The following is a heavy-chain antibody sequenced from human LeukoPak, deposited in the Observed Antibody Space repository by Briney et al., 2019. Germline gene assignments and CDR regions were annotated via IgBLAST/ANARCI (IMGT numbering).Heavy chain of an antibody. Sequence: ASVKVSCKTSGYTFTDYYMHWVRQAPGQGLEWMGWINPNSGGTNYAQKFQGRVTMTRDTSISTAYMELSRLRSDDTAVYYCARDPGEMYYYGSGSYDYFDYWGQGTLVTVSS. CDR1: GYTFTDYY. J-gene: IGHJ4*02. D-gene: IGHD3-10*01. V-gene: IGHV1-2*02. CDR2: INPNSGGT. CDR3: ARDPGEMYYYGSGSYDYFDY.